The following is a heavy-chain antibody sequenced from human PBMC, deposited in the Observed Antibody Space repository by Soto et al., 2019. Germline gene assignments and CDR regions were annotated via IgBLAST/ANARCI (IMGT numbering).Heavy chain of an antibody. CDR2: IGCCSGSGT. V-gene: IGHV3-23*01. D-gene: IGHD3-9*01. Sequence: PGGSLRLSCAASGFTFSTYTMNWVRQAPGKGLEWVSCIGCCSGSGTYYADFVKGRFTISRDNSKNMVFLQMNGLRAEDTAVYYCAKESQPDGIWTFDSWGQGTTGTVSS. CDR3: AKESQPDGIWTFDS. CDR1: GFTFSTYT. J-gene: IGHJ4*02.